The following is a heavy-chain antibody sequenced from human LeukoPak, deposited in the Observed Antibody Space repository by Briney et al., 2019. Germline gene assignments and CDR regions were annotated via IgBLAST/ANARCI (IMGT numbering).Heavy chain of an antibody. D-gene: IGHD6-19*01. Sequence: KISCKGSGYSFTSYWIGWVRQAPGQGLEWMGGIIPIFGTANYAQKFQGRVTITADESTSTAYMELSSLRSEDTAMYYCARDPIAVAGTSWGQGTLVTVSS. CDR2: IIPIFGTA. CDR1: GYSFTSYW. CDR3: ARDPIAVAGTS. J-gene: IGHJ4*02. V-gene: IGHV1-69*01.